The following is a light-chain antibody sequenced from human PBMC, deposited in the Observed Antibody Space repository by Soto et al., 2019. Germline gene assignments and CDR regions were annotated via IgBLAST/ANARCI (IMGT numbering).Light chain of an antibody. J-gene: IGKJ3*01. CDR1: QSVSSDS. V-gene: IGKV3-20*01. CDR2: GAS. Sequence: VMTQSPATLSVSPVERATLSCMASQSVSSDSLAWYQHKLGQAPRLLIYGASTRATGIPDRFSGSGSGTDFTLSISRLEPDDFAVYYCQHYDSSLFTFGPGTKVDIK. CDR3: QHYDSSLFT.